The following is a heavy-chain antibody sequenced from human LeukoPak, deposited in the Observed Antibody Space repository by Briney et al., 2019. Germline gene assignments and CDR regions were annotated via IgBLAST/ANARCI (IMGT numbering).Heavy chain of an antibody. CDR1: GFTFSSYE. Sequence: PGGSLGLSCAASGFTFSSYEMNWVRQAPGKGLEWVSYISSSGSTIYYADSVKGRFTISRDNAKNSLYLQMNSLRAEDTAVYYCARVGYYGSGSYYHNEYYFDYWGQGTLVTVSS. J-gene: IGHJ4*02. D-gene: IGHD3-10*01. V-gene: IGHV3-48*03. CDR3: ARVGYYGSGSYYHNEYYFDY. CDR2: ISSSGSTI.